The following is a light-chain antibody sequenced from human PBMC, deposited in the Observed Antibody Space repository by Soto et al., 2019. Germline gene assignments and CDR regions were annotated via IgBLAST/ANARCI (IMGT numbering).Light chain of an antibody. J-gene: IGLJ1*01. CDR1: SSDVGGYNY. CDR3: SSYAGSNTR. CDR2: EVS. V-gene: IGLV2-8*01. Sequence: QSALTQPPSASGSPGQSVTISCTGTSSDVGGYNYVSWYQQHPGKAPKLMIYEVSKRPSGVPDRFSGSKSGNTASLTVSGLQAEDGSDYYCSSYAGSNTRFGTGTKLTVL.